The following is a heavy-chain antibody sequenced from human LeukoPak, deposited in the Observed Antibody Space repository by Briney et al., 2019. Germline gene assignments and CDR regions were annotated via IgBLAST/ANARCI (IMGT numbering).Heavy chain of an antibody. V-gene: IGHV3-7*03. CDR3: ASGQQLGY. CDR2: IKQDGSEK. J-gene: IGHJ4*02. CDR1: GFTFSTYW. Sequence: GGSLRLSCAASGFTFSTYWMSWVRQAPGKGLEWVANIKQDGSEKCYVDSVKGRFTISRDNAKNSLYLHMNSLRGEGTAVYYCASGQQLGYWGQGTLVTVSS. D-gene: IGHD6-13*01.